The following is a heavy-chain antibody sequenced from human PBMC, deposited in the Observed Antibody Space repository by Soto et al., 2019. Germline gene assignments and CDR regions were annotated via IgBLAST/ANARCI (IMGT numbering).Heavy chain of an antibody. CDR1: GFTVSSNS. CDR2: LHGGGDT. V-gene: IGHV3-66*01. J-gene: IGHJ4*02. Sequence: EVQLVESGGGLVQPGESLRLSCAVSGFTVSSNSMSWVRQTPGKGLEWVSVLHGGGDTNYADSVKGRFTIFRDNSENTLSILMNSLRVEDTAMYYCARWSGHVDSWGQGTLVTVSS. CDR3: ARWSGHVDS.